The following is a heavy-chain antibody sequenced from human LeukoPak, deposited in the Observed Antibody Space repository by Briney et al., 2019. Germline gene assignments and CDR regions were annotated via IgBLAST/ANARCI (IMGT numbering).Heavy chain of an antibody. CDR1: GYSISSGYC. J-gene: IGHJ4*02. CDR3: ARLYGSGRAIDY. V-gene: IGHV4-38-2*01. Sequence: SETLSLTCAVSGYSISSGYCWGWIRQPPGKGLEWIGEINHSGSTYYNPSLKSRVTISVDTSKNQFSLKLSSVTAADTAVYYCARLYGSGRAIDYWGQGTLVTVSS. CDR2: INHSGST. D-gene: IGHD3-10*01.